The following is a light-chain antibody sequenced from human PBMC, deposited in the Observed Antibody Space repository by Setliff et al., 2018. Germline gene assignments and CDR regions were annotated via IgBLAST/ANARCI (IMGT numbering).Light chain of an antibody. CDR1: TGAVTNGLY. Sequence: QAVVTQEPSLTVSPGGTVTLTCASSTGAVTNGLYPYWFQQKPGQAPRTLIYDTNIRLSWTPARFSGSLLGGKAALTLSDAQPEDEADYFCSFAYSGVGLFGGGTKVNVL. CDR2: DTN. V-gene: IGLV7-46*01. CDR3: SFAYSGVGL. J-gene: IGLJ2*01.